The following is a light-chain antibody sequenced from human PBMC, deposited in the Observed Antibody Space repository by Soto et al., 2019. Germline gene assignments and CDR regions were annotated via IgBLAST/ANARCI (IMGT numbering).Light chain of an antibody. Sequence: SVLTQPPSASGTPGQRVTISCSGSSSNIGINTVNWYQQLPGTAPKLLIYGTNQRPSGVPDRFSGSKSGTSGSLAISGLQSEDEADYYCAAWDDGLNGWVFGGGTKVTV. V-gene: IGLV1-44*01. CDR3: AAWDDGLNGWV. CDR1: SSNIGINT. J-gene: IGLJ3*02. CDR2: GTN.